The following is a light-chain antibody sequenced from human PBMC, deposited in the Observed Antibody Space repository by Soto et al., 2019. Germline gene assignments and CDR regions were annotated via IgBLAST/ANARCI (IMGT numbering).Light chain of an antibody. CDR3: QHYGTSPPMYT. CDR1: QSVTSGY. V-gene: IGKV3-20*01. Sequence: EIVLTQSPGTLSLSPGERATLSCRASQSVTSGYLGWYQQKPGQAPRLLISCASSRATGISDRFSGSGSGTDFTLTISRLEPEDCAVYYCQHYGTSPPMYTFGQGTKVEIK. J-gene: IGKJ2*01. CDR2: CAS.